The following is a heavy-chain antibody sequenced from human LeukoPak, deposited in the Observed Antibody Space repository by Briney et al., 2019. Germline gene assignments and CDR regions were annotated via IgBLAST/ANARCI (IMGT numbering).Heavy chain of an antibody. CDR2: ISGSGGST. CDR1: GFTFSSYA. D-gene: IGHD3-22*01. Sequence: PGGSLRLSCAASGFTFSSYAMSWVRQAPGKGLEWVSAISGSGGSTYYADSVKGRFTISRDNSKNTLYLQMNSLRAEDTAVYYCAKDDYYDSSIYYFDYWGQGTLVTVSS. CDR3: AKDDYYDSSIYYFDY. J-gene: IGHJ4*02. V-gene: IGHV3-23*01.